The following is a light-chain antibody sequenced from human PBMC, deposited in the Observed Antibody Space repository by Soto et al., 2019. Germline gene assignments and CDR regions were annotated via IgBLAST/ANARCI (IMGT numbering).Light chain of an antibody. J-gene: IGLJ2*01. V-gene: IGLV1-44*01. Sequence: QSVLTQAPSASGTPGPRVTLSCSLSSSNIGSNTVDRLQQVPGTPPKLLIYTNDQRPSGVPDRFSGSESGTSASRDISGLQFGYEADSYYAAGDEGMKGVLFGGGTQLTVL. CDR2: TND. CDR3: AAGDEGMKGVL. CDR1: SSNIGSNT.